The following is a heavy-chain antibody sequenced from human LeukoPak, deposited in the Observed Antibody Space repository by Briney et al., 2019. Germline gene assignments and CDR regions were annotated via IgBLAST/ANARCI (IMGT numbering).Heavy chain of an antibody. V-gene: IGHV1-2*02. CDR3: ARAVEASALDV. Sequence: ASVKVSCKASGYTLADYPIHWVRQAPGQGLECMGWIIPDTGVAKYAQTFQGRVTMTRDTSITTTFMELSSLRSDDTAVYYCARAVEASALDVWGQGTMVTVSS. CDR1: GYTLADYP. CDR2: IIPDTGVA. J-gene: IGHJ3*01.